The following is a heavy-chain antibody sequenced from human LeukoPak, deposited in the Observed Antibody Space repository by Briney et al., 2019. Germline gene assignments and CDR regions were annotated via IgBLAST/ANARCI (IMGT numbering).Heavy chain of an antibody. V-gene: IGHV3-7*01. Sequence: GGSLRLSCAASGFTFSSYWMSWVRQAPGKGLEWVANIKQDGSEKYYVDSVKGRFTISRDNAKNSLYLQMNSLRAEDTAVYYCAKLTVTTGFDAFDIWGQGTMVTVSS. D-gene: IGHD4-17*01. CDR1: GFTFSSYW. CDR2: IKQDGSEK. CDR3: AKLTVTTGFDAFDI. J-gene: IGHJ3*02.